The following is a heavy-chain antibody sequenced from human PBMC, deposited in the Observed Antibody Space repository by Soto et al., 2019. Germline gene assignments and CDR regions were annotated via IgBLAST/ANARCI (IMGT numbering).Heavy chain of an antibody. J-gene: IGHJ4*02. Sequence: QLQLQESGPGLVKPSETLSLTCTVSGGSISSSSYYWGWIRQPPGKGLEWIGSIYYSGSTYYNPSLKTRVTTAVDTSKNQFSLKLSSVTAADTAVYYCASNYYDSSGYLSENDWGLWGQGTLVTVSS. CDR2: IYYSGST. CDR1: GGSISSSSYY. CDR3: ASNYYDSSGYLSENDWGL. D-gene: IGHD3-22*01. V-gene: IGHV4-39*01.